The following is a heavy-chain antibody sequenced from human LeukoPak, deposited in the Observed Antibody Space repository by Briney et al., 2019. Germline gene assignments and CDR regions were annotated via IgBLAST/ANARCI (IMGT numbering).Heavy chain of an antibody. Sequence: SETLSLTCVVYGGSFSGYYWSWIRQPPGKGLEWIGEINHSGSTNYNPSLKSRVTISVDTSKKQFSLKLSSVTAADTAVYYCASRIIMTVGNSAFDIWGQGTMVTVSS. D-gene: IGHD3-22*01. CDR1: GGSFSGYY. CDR3: ASRIIMTVGNSAFDI. J-gene: IGHJ3*02. CDR2: INHSGST. V-gene: IGHV4-34*01.